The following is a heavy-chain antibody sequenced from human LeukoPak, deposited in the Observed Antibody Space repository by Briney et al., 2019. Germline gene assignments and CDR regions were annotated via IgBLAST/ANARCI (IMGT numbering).Heavy chain of an antibody. J-gene: IGHJ4*02. D-gene: IGHD3-10*01. CDR1: GGSFSDCY. Sequence: PSETLSLTCSVYGGSFSDCYWNWIRQPPGKGLEWIGEINQSGSTKYSSSLKGRVTISIDTSKKQFSLKLTSMTAADTAVYYCARDLLADYYGSGSYVFDHWGQGTLVTVSS. CDR3: ARDLLADYYGSGSYVFDH. V-gene: IGHV4-34*01. CDR2: INQSGST.